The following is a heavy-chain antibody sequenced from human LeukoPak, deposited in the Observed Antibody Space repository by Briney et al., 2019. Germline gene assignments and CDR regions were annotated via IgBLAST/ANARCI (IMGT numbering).Heavy chain of an antibody. CDR2: INHSGST. CDR3: ARGRVVNSSWYIYGGLPSDY. D-gene: IGHD6-13*01. Sequence: PSETLSLTCAVYGGSFSGYYWSWIRQPPGKGLEWIGEINHSGSTNYNPSLKSRVTISVDTSKNQFSLKLSSVTAADTAVYYCARGRVVNSSWYIYGGLPSDYWGQGTLVTVSS. CDR1: GGSFSGYY. V-gene: IGHV4-34*01. J-gene: IGHJ4*02.